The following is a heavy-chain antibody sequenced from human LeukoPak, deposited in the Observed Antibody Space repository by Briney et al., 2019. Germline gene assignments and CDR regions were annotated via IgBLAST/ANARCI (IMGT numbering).Heavy chain of an antibody. CDR3: ARGRDYYYYYYYMDV. CDR1: VDSISGYY. J-gene: IGHJ6*03. Sequence: SETLSLTCTVSVDSISGYYWSWIRQPPGKGLEWIGEINHSGSTNYNPSLKSRVTISVDTSKNQFSLKLSSVTAADTAVYYCARGRDYYYYYYYMDVWGKGTTVTVSS. V-gene: IGHV4-34*01. D-gene: IGHD5-24*01. CDR2: INHSGST.